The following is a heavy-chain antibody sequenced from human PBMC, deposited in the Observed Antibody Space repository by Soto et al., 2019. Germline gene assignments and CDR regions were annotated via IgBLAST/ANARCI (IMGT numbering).Heavy chain of an antibody. CDR1: GGSISSYY. D-gene: IGHD4-17*01. CDR2: IYTSGST. Sequence: QVQLQESGPGLVKPSETLSLTCTVSGGSISSYYWSWIRQPAGKGLEWIGRIYTSGSTNYNPSLKSRVHRSVETSKNQFSLKLSSVTAADKAVYYCARVQRDELNAVTTSWFDPWGQGTLVTVSS. CDR3: ARVQRDELNAVTTSWFDP. J-gene: IGHJ5*02. V-gene: IGHV4-4*07.